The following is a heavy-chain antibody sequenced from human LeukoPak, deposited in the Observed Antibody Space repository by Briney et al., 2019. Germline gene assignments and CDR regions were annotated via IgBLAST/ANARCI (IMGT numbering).Heavy chain of an antibody. J-gene: IGHJ4*02. CDR3: ARDFRSSAWYIGDY. Sequence: GGSLRLSCAASGFTFSSYSMNWVRLAPGKGLEWVSYISGGGAPVYYADSVEGRFTASRDNVKNSLYLQMHDLRVDDTAVYFCARDFRSSAWYIGDYWGQGVQVTVSS. CDR1: GFTFSSYS. V-gene: IGHV3-48*01. CDR2: ISGGGAPV. D-gene: IGHD6-13*01.